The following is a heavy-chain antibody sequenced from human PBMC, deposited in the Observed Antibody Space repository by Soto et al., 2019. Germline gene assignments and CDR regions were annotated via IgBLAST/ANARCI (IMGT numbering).Heavy chain of an antibody. CDR3: ARDLAYGDYGFGY. CDR1: GFTFSDYY. V-gene: IGHV3-11*01. Sequence: GGSLRLSCAASGFTFSDYYMSWIRQAPGKGLEWVSYISSSGSTIYYADSVKGRCTIYRDNAKNSLYLQMNSLRAEDTAVYYCARDLAYGDYGFGYWGQGTLVTVSS. CDR2: ISSSGSTI. D-gene: IGHD4-17*01. J-gene: IGHJ4*02.